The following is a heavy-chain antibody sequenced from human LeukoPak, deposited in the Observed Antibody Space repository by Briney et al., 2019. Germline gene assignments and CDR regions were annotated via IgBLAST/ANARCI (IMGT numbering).Heavy chain of an antibody. Sequence: SETLSLTCTVSGGSISSSSYYWGWIRQPPGKGLEWIGSINYSGSTYYNPSLKSRVTISVDRSKNQFSLKLSSVTAADTAVYYCARGYCSGGSCYSSYYYSYMDVWGKGTTVTVSS. CDR1: GGSISSSSYY. J-gene: IGHJ6*03. CDR2: INYSGST. V-gene: IGHV4-39*07. CDR3: ARGYCSGGSCYSSYYYSYMDV. D-gene: IGHD2-15*01.